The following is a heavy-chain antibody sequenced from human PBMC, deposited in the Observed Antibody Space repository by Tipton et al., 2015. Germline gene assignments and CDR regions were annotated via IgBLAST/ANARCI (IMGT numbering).Heavy chain of an antibody. D-gene: IGHD5-24*01. CDR2: VSHSDTS. J-gene: IGHJ6*02. Sequence: TLSLTCSVSGSSVSSGNYYWSWIRQPPGKGLEWIGYVSHSDTSHYNPSLKSRVTISVDTSKNQFSLTLNPLTAADTAVYYCARDLEHGMDVWGQGTTVTVSS. V-gene: IGHV4-61*01. CDR3: ARDLEHGMDV. CDR1: GSSVSSGNYY.